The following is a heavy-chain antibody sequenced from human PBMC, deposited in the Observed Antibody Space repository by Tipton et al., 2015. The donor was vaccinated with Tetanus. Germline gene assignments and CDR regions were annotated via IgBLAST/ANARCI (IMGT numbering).Heavy chain of an antibody. CDR2: IKSKTDGGTT. Sequence: SLRLSCAASGFTFSIYWMHWVRQAPGKGLVWVGRIKSKTDGGTTDYAAPVKGRFTISRDDSKNTLYLQMNSLKTEDTAVYYCTTGVADYYYGLDVWGQGTTVTVSS. CDR1: GFTFSIYW. CDR3: TTGVADYYYGLDV. J-gene: IGHJ6*02. D-gene: IGHD6-19*01. V-gene: IGHV3-15*07.